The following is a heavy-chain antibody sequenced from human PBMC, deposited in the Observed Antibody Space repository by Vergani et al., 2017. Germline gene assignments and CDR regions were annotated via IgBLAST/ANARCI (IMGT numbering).Heavy chain of an antibody. CDR3: ARHSTVEWMVKLGWIDP. D-gene: IGHD6-19*01. J-gene: IGHJ5*02. CDR1: GASIRSSNYY. V-gene: IGHV4-39*01. CDR2: IYYRGST. Sequence: QLQLQESGPGLVKPSATLSLTCSVSGASIRSSNYYWGWIRQPPGKGLEWIATIYYRGSTYYNPSLNSRVTISVDTSNNQFSLKLSSVTAADTAVYFCARHSTVEWMVKLGWIDPWGQGILVTVSS.